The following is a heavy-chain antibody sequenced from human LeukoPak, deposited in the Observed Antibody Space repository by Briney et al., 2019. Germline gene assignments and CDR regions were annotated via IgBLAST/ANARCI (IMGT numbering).Heavy chain of an antibody. CDR2: IHTNGGT. V-gene: IGHV4-4*07. D-gene: IGHD5-12*01. Sequence: SETLSLTCTVSGASITSFYYNWIRQSAGKGLEWIGRIHTNGGTDYRPSLNSRVTMSVDTPKKQLSLKLTSVTAADTAVYFCSRGGGYGDYWGQGILVTVSS. CDR1: GASITSFY. J-gene: IGHJ4*02. CDR3: SRGGGYGDY.